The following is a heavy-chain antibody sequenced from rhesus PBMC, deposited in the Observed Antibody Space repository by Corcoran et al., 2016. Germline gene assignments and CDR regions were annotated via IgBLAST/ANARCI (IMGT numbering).Heavy chain of an antibody. D-gene: IGHD6-31*01. CDR2: IYGSSTST. V-gene: IGHV4S10*01. CDR1: GGSISDSYR. J-gene: IGHJ4*01. Sequence: QVQLQESGPGVVKPSETLSLTCAVSGGSISDSYRWSWIRQPPGKGLEWIGYIYGSSTSTNYNPSLKSRVTISKDPSKNQFTVKLSSVTAADTAVYYCARWEYSSGWYYFDYWGQGVLVTVSS. CDR3: ARWEYSSGWYYFDY.